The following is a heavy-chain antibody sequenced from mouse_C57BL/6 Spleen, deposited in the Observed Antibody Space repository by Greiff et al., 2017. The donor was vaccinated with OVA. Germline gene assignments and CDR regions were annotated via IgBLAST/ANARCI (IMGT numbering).Heavy chain of an antibody. D-gene: IGHD3-2*02. CDR2: IYPGSGNT. Sequence: QVQLQQSGAELVRPGASVKLSCKASGYTFTDYYINWVKQRPGQGLEWIARIYPGSGNTYYNEKFKGKATLTAEKSSSTAYMQLSSLTSEDSAVYFCARETAQATLGFAYWGQGTLVTVSA. CDR3: ARETAQATLGFAY. V-gene: IGHV1-76*01. CDR1: GYTFTDYY. J-gene: IGHJ3*01.